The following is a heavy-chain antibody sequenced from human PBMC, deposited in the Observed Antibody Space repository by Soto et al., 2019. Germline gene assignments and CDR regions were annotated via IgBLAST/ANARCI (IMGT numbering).Heavy chain of an antibody. CDR3: ATSQKGYNWNYFDH. J-gene: IGHJ4*02. CDR2: VFYTGFT. V-gene: IGHV4-39*01. Sequence: SETLSLTCAVSGSSISGSYYYWAWLRQSPGKGPEWIGSVFYTGFTSYNPSLESRVSVSVDTSKSQFSLKLSAVTAADTAVYYCATSQKGYNWNYFDHWGQGALVTVSS. CDR1: GSSISGSYYY. D-gene: IGHD1-20*01.